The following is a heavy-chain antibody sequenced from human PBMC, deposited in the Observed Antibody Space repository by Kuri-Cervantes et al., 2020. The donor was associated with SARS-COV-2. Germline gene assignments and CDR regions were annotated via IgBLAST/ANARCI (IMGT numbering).Heavy chain of an antibody. CDR1: GFTFGDYA. J-gene: IGHJ4*02. CDR2: IRSKAYGGTT. D-gene: IGHD3-3*01. Sequence: GGSLRLSCTASGFTFGDYAMSWVRQAPGKGLEWIGFIRSKAYGGTTEYAASVKGRFTISRDDSKSIAYLQMNSLKTEDTAVYYCTRDDFWSGYYDCWGQGTLVTVSS. V-gene: IGHV3-49*04. CDR3: TRDDFWSGYYDC.